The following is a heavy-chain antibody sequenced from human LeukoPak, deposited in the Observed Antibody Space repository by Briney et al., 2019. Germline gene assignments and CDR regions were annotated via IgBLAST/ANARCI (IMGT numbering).Heavy chain of an antibody. CDR2: INHSGST. CDR1: GGSFSGYY. J-gene: IGHJ4*02. CDR3: ARGGRVGFLETFGY. D-gene: IGHD3-3*01. V-gene: IGHV4-34*01. Sequence: SETLSLTCAVYGGSFSGYYWSWIRQPPGKGLEWIGEINHSGSTNYNPSLKSRVTISVDTSKNQFSLKLSSVTAADTAVYYCARGGRVGFLETFGYWGQGTLVTVSS.